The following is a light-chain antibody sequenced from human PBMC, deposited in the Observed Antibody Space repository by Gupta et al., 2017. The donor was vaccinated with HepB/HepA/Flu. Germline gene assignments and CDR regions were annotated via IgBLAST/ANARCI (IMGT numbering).Light chain of an antibody. CDR3: CSYAGNDTWV. CDR1: RSDVGGYNY. Sequence: ALTQPRPVSGSPGPSVPTSCPGTRSDVGGYNYVSWYQQHPGKAPKLMIYDVSKRPSGVPDRFSGSKSGNTASLTISGRQAEEEADYYCCSYAGNDTWVFGGGTKLTVL. J-gene: IGLJ3*02. CDR2: DVS. V-gene: IGLV2-11*01.